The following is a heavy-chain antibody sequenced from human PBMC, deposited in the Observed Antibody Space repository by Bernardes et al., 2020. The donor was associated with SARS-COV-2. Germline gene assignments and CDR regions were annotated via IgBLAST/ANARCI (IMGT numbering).Heavy chain of an antibody. CDR3: ARDRSSGWNDNWFDP. D-gene: IGHD6-19*01. J-gene: IGHJ5*02. V-gene: IGHV4-4*07. CDR1: GGSISSHY. CDR2: IYTSGST. Sequence: LSLTCTVPGGSISSHYWRWIRQPSGKGLEWIGRIYTSGSTNYNPSLKSRVTMSVDTSKNQFSLKLSSVTAADTAVYYCARDRSSGWNDNWFDPWGQGTLVTVAS.